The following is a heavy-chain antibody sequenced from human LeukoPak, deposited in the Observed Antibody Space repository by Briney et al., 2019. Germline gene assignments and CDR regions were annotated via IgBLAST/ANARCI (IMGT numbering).Heavy chain of an antibody. Sequence: GGSLRLSCVASGFSFSDYSMNWVRQAPGKGLEWVSSISSSSSYIYYADSVKGRFTISRDNAKNSLYLQMNSLRAEDTAVYYCAATISMKDWGQGTLVTVSS. CDR1: GFSFSDYS. CDR3: AATISMKD. V-gene: IGHV3-21*01. J-gene: IGHJ4*02. D-gene: IGHD2/OR15-2a*01. CDR2: ISSSSSYI.